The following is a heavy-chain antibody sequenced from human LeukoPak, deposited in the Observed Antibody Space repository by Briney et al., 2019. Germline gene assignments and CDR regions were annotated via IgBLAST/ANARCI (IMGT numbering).Heavy chain of an antibody. J-gene: IGHJ4*02. D-gene: IGHD2-21*02. CDR1: GFTFSNYG. V-gene: IGHV3-30*18. Sequence: GGSLRLSCTASGFTFSNYGMHWVRQAPGKGLEWVAVISHDGGNNCYADSVKGRFTISRDNSKHTLYLQMNSLRAEDTAVYYCAKGAVDCGGDCYFDYWGQGTLVTVSP. CDR3: AKGAVDCGGDCYFDY. CDR2: ISHDGGNN.